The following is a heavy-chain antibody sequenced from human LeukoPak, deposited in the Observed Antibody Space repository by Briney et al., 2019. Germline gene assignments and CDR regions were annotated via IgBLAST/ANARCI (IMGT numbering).Heavy chain of an antibody. CDR2: TYYSGST. D-gene: IGHD3-9*01. V-gene: IGHV4-39*07. Sequence: PSETLSLTCTVSGGSISSSSYYWGWIRQPPGKGLEWIGSTYYSGSTYYNPSLRSRVTISVDTSKNQFSLKLSSVTAADKAVYYCARGPDWGYYMDVWGKGTTVTVSS. J-gene: IGHJ6*03. CDR3: ARGPDWGYYMDV. CDR1: GGSISSSSYY.